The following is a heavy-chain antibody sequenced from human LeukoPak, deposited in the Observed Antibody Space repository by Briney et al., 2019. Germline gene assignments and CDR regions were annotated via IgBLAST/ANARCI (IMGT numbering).Heavy chain of an antibody. CDR3: AKVWGRDNGVLHY. J-gene: IGHJ4*02. Sequence: GGSLRLSCAVSGFTFDNYSMHWVRQFPGKGLEWVSLISRDGAATYYGDSVKGRFTISRDNSKNSLYLHMNSLKTEDTALYFCAKVWGRDNGVLHYWGQGTLVTVSS. CDR2: ISRDGAAT. V-gene: IGHV3-43*01. D-gene: IGHD3-16*01. CDR1: GFTFDNYS.